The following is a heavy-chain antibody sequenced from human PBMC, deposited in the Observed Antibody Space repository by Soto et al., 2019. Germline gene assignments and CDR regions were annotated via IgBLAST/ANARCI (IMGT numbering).Heavy chain of an antibody. J-gene: IGHJ4*02. CDR2: ISYDGSNK. D-gene: IGHD6-13*01. CDR1: GFTFSSYA. V-gene: IGHV3-30-3*01. Sequence: GGSLRLSCAASGFTFSSYAMHWVRQAPGKGLEWVAVISYDGSNKYYADSVKGRFTISRDNSKNTLYLQMNSLRAEDTAVYYCARSTGIAAAGTPFDYWGQGTLVTVSS. CDR3: ARSTGIAAAGTPFDY.